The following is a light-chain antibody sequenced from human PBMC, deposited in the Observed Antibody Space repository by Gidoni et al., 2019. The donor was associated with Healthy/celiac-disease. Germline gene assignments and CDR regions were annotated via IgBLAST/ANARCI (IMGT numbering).Light chain of an antibody. CDR2: GAS. CDR3: QQYGSSRVT. J-gene: IGKJ1*01. Sequence: IVLPQSPGTLSLSPGERATLACRASQSVSSSYLAWYQQKPGQAPRLLIYGASSRATGIPDRFSGSGSGTDFTLTISRLEPEDVAVYYCQQYGSSRVTFGRGTKVEIK. CDR1: QSVSSSY. V-gene: IGKV3-20*01.